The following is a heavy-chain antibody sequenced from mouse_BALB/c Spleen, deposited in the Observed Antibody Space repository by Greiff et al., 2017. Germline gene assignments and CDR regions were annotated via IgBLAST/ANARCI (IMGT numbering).Heavy chain of an antibody. V-gene: IGHV1S22*01. J-gene: IGHJ1*01. Sequence: LQQTGSELVRPGASVKLSCKASGYTFTSYWMHWVKQRPGQGLEWIGNIYPGSGSTNYDEKFKSKATLTVDTSSSTAYMQLSSLTSEDSAVYYCTRPSWDVGYFDVWGAGTTVTVSS. CDR2: IYPGSGST. CDR1: GYTFTSYW. CDR3: TRPSWDVGYFDV. D-gene: IGHD4-1*01.